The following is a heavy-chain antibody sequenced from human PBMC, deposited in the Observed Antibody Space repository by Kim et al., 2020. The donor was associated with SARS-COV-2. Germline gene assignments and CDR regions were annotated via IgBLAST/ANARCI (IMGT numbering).Heavy chain of an antibody. D-gene: IGHD3-16*01. V-gene: IGHV4-4*06. J-gene: IGHJ6*02. CDR3: ARERGGYEYFYGMDV. Sequence: NPTLMRRVTTSVDTSKNEFSLRLRSVTAADTAVYYCARERGGYEYFYGMDVWGQGTAVTVSS.